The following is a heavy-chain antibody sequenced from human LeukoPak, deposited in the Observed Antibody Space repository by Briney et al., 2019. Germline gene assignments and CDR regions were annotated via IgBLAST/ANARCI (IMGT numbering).Heavy chain of an antibody. CDR3: AIPSSSWYGGSGWTNYFDY. Sequence: GASVKVSCKASGYTFTSYAMNWVRQAPGQGLEWMGWINTNTGNPTYAQGFTGRFVFSLDTPVSTAYLQISSLKAEDTAVYYCAIPSSSWYGGSGWTNYFDYWGQGTLVTVSS. D-gene: IGHD6-13*01. J-gene: IGHJ4*02. V-gene: IGHV7-4-1*02. CDR2: INTNTGNP. CDR1: GYTFTSYA.